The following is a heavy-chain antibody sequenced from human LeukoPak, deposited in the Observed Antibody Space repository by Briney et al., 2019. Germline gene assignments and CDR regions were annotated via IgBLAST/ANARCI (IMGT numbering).Heavy chain of an antibody. D-gene: IGHD1-7*01. V-gene: IGHV1-8*01. CDR3: ARGGGGTTYYYYYYMDV. Sequence: ASVKVSCKASGYTFTSYDINWVRQATGQGLEWMGWMNPNSGNTGYAQKFQGRVTMTRNTSISTAYMELSSLRSEDTAVYYCARGGGGTTYYYYYYMDVWGKGTTVTVSS. CDR2: MNPNSGNT. J-gene: IGHJ6*03. CDR1: GYTFTSYD.